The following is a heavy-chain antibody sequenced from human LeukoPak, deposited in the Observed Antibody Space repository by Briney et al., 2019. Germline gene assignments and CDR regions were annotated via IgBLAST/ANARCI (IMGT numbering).Heavy chain of an antibody. CDR1: GDSVSSNSVT. CDR3: ARAPGYPGPANWFDA. D-gene: IGHD6-25*01. V-gene: IGHV6-1*01. J-gene: IGHJ5*02. Sequence: QTLSLTCVVSGDSVSSNSVTWNWIRQSPSRGLEWLGRTYYRSKWCNDYAASVKSRITVNPDSSKNQFSLELISVTPDDTAVYYCARAPGYPGPANWFDAWAQGTLVTVSS. CDR2: TYYRSKWCN.